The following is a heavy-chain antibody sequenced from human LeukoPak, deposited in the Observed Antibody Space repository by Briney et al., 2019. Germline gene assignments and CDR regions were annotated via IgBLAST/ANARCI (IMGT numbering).Heavy chain of an antibody. J-gene: IGHJ4*02. CDR3: ARGRVLGY. Sequence: SETLSLTCAVYGGSFSGYYWSWIRQPPGKGLEWIGEINHSGSTNYNPSLKSRVTISVDTSKNQFSLKLSSVTAADTAVYYCARGRVLGYWGQGTLVTVSS. V-gene: IGHV4-34*01. CDR2: INHSGST. CDR1: GGSFSGYY. D-gene: IGHD1-1*01.